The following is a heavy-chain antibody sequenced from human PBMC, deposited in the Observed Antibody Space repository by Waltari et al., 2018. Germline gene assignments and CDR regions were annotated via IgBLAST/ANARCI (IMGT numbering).Heavy chain of an antibody. J-gene: IGHJ3*02. D-gene: IGHD6-19*01. Sequence: EVQLVESGGGLVQPGRSLRLSFASSGFTFDDYAMPWVRQAPGKCLGWVSGISWNSGRVVYADSVKGRFTISRDNAKNSLHLQMNSLRAEDTALYYCAKPQWLSPDAFDIWGQGTMVTVSS. CDR3: AKPQWLSPDAFDI. CDR1: GFTFDDYA. CDR2: ISWNSGRV. V-gene: IGHV3-9*01.